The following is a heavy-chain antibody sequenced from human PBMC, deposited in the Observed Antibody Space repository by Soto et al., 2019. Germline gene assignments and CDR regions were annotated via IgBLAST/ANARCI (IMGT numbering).Heavy chain of an antibody. V-gene: IGHV1-18*01. CDR2: ISAYNGNT. J-gene: IGHJ4*02. CDR1: GYTFTSYG. Sequence: QVQLVQSGAEVKKRGASVKVSCKASGYTFTSYGISWVRQAPGQGLEWMGWISAYNGNTNYAQKLQGRVTMTTDTSTSTAYMELRSLRSDDTAVYYCAAYEITMVRGVSFDYWGQGTLVTVSS. D-gene: IGHD3-10*01. CDR3: AAYEITMVRGVSFDY.